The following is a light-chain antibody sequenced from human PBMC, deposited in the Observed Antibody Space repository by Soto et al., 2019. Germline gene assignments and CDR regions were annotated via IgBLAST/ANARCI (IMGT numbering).Light chain of an antibody. CDR1: QSVSNTY. V-gene: IGKV3-20*01. CDR2: GAS. CDR3: QQYGT. Sequence: EIVLTQSPGTLSLSPGERATLSCRTSQSVSNTYLAWYQQRPGQAPRLLIYGASNKATGIPDRFSGSWSGTDFTLTISRLETEDFAVYYCQQYGTFGRGTKVEIK. J-gene: IGKJ1*01.